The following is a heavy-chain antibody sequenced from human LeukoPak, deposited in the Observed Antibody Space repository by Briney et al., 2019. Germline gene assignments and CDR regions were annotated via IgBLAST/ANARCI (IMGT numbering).Heavy chain of an antibody. Sequence: PGGSLILSCVASGFTFSTYRMSWVRQAPGKGLVWVANIIQDGSAKNYVDSVKGRFTISRDNAKNSLYLQMNSLRAEDTAVYYCARVTSYYYNTSGVYYFDHWGQGTLVTVSS. J-gene: IGHJ4*02. CDR1: GFTFSTYR. CDR3: ARVTSYYYNTSGVYYFDH. V-gene: IGHV3-7*04. D-gene: IGHD3-22*01. CDR2: IIQDGSAK.